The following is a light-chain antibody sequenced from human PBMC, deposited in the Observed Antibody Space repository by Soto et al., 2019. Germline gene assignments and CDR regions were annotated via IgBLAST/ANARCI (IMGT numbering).Light chain of an antibody. CDR1: ETVTGKY. CDR2: AAS. Sequence: EIVLTQSPGTLSLSPGDRATLSCRASETVTGKYLAWYQQKAGQAPRLLIFAASNRATGIPDRFSGSGSGTDFTLTISRLEPEDFAVYFCQQYSSQPQTFDQGTKVEIK. V-gene: IGKV3-20*01. CDR3: QQYSSQPQT. J-gene: IGKJ1*01.